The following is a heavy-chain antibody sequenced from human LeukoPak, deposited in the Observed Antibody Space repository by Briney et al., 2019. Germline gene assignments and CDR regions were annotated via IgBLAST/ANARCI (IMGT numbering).Heavy chain of an antibody. CDR1: GLIFRTYW. CDR2: INQDGSEK. Sequence: GGSLRLSCEVSGLIFRTYWMDWVRQAPGRGLEWVANINQDGSEKYFVDSVKGRFTISRDNAKNSLYLQMNSLRAEDTAVYYCARDDGTGLDYWGQGTLVTVSS. D-gene: IGHD3/OR15-3a*01. CDR3: ARDDGTGLDY. J-gene: IGHJ4*02. V-gene: IGHV3-7*01.